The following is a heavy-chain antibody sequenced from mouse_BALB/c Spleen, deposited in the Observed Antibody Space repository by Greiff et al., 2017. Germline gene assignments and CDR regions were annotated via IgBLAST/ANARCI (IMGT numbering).Heavy chain of an antibody. J-gene: IGHJ3*01. CDR2: ILPGSGST. D-gene: IGHD2-3*01. CDR1: GYTFSSYW. Sequence: QVQLQQSGAELMKPGASVKISCKATGYTFSSYWLEWVKQRPGHGLEWIGEILPGSGSTNYNEKFKGKATFTADTSSNTAYMQLSSLTSEDSAVYYCARDDGYYPFALWGQGTLVTVSA. CDR3: ARDDGYYPFAL. V-gene: IGHV1-9*01.